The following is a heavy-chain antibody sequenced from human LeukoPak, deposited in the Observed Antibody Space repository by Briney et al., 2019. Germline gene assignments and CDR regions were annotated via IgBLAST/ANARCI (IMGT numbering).Heavy chain of an antibody. J-gene: IGHJ4*02. CDR2: INWSGGST. CDR1: GFAFDEHG. Sequence: GGSLRLSCTSSGFAFDEHGMSWVRQVPGKGLEWVSGINWSGGSTGYADPLRGRFTISRDNAKNSLYLQMDSLRAEDTALYYCARAPITSPFYFDYWGQGTLVTVSS. CDR3: ARAPITSPFYFDY. V-gene: IGHV3-20*04. D-gene: IGHD2-2*01.